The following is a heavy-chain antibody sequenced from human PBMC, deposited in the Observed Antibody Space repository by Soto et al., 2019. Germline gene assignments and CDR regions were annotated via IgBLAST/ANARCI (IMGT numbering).Heavy chain of an antibody. CDR1: GFTFSTYW. V-gene: IGHV3-7*01. J-gene: IGHJ6*02. D-gene: IGHD1-26*01. CDR2: IKQDGTEK. Sequence: EVQLLESGGGLVQPEGSLRLSCAASGFTFSTYWMSWVRRTPGKGLEWVANIKQDGTEKYYVDSVRGRLTVSRDNAKSSLYLQMNSLRVEDTAVYYCTTSPHRDSERVFVWGQGTAVTVS. CDR3: TTSPHRDSERVFV.